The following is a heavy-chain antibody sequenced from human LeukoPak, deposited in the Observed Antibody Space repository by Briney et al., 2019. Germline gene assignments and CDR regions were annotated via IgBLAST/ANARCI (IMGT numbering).Heavy chain of an antibody. D-gene: IGHD3-10*01. CDR3: ARGEAHGSGAYYSVYLDY. V-gene: IGHV4-4*02. J-gene: IGHJ4*02. Sequence: SGTLSLTCAVSGGCISNSNWWIWVRQPPGTGLEWIGGFHYSGSTNYNPSLKSRVTISVDKSENQFSLKLSSVTAADTAVYYCARGEAHGSGAYYSVYLDYWGQGTLVTVSS. CDR2: FHYSGST. CDR1: GGCISNSNW.